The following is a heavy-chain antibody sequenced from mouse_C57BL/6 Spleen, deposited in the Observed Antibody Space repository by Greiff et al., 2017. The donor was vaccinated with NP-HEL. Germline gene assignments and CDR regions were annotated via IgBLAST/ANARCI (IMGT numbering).Heavy chain of an antibody. J-gene: IGHJ1*03. Sequence: VKQSCKASGYTFTSYWMDWVKQRPGQGLEWIGNIYPSDSETHYNQKFKDKATLTVDKSSSTAYMQLSSLTSEDSAVYYCARRYFDVWGTGTTVTVSS. CDR3: ARRYFDV. V-gene: IGHV1-61*01. CDR2: IYPSDSET. CDR1: GYTFTSYW.